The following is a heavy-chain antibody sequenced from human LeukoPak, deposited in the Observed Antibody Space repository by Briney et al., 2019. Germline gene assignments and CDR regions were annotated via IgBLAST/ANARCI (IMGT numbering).Heavy chain of an antibody. CDR1: GYTFTSYD. D-gene: IGHD3-22*01. CDR2: MNPNSGNT. J-gene: IGHJ4*02. V-gene: IGHV1-8*01. CDR3: AVGGLYYYDSSGYYPFDY. Sequence: GASVKVSCKASGYTFTSYDINWVRQATGQGLEWMGWMNPNSGNTGYAQKFQGRVTMTRNTSISTAYMELSSLRSEDTAVYYCAVGGLYYYDSSGYYPFDYWGQGTLVTVPS.